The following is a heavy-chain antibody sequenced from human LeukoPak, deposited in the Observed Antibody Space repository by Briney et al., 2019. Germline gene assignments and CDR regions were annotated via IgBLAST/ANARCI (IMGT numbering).Heavy chain of an antibody. CDR3: AKDIGPWFGMNVGDY. CDR2: ISSSGSTI. J-gene: IGHJ4*02. V-gene: IGHV3-48*03. CDR1: GFTFSSYE. Sequence: GGSLRLSCAASGFTFSSYEMNWVRQAPGKGLEWVSYISSSGSTIYYADSVKGRFTISRDNAKNSLYLQMNSLRAEDTALYYCAKDIGPWFGMNVGDYWGQGTLVTVSS. D-gene: IGHD3-10*01.